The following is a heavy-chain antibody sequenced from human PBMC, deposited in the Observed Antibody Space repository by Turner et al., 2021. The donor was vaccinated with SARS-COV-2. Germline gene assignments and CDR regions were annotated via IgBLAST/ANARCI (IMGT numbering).Heavy chain of an antibody. Sequence: EVQLLESGGGLVQPGGSLRLSCAASSFPFSSYAMSWVRQAPGKGLEWVSAISGSGGSTFYADSVKGRFTISRDNSKNTLYLQMNSLRAEDTAVYYCAKDPGVSSGPVLEYFQHWGQGTLVTVSS. D-gene: IGHD6-19*01. J-gene: IGHJ1*01. V-gene: IGHV3-23*01. CDR1: SFPFSSYA. CDR3: AKDPGVSSGPVLEYFQH. CDR2: ISGSGGST.